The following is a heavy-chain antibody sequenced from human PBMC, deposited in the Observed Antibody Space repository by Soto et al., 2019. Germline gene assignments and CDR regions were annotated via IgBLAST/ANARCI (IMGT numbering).Heavy chain of an antibody. CDR2: IRSSGGHT. J-gene: IGHJ4*02. CDR1: GFTFSNSA. CDR3: AKVQEFCGFNCYIVDS. V-gene: IGHV3-23*01. Sequence: GGSLRLSCVASGFTFSNSAMSWVRHVPGKGLEWAAGIRSSGGHTNYADSVKGRFTISRDNSKDTLYLQMNSPRAEDTALYYCAKVQEFCGFNCYIVDSWGQGVLVTVSS. D-gene: IGHD2-21*02.